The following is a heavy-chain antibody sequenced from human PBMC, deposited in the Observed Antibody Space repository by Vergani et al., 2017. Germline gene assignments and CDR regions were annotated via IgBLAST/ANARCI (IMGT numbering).Heavy chain of an antibody. CDR1: GFTFSSYS. CDR3: AKKWLTNEEVEY. J-gene: IGHJ4*02. CDR2: ISSSSSYS. Sequence: EVQPVESGGGLVKPGGSLKLSCAASGFTFSSYSMNWVRQAPGKGLEWVSSISSSSSYSHYSDPLKGRFTISRDNAKSSLYLQMNSLRAEDTAFYYCAKKWLTNEEVEYLGQGILVTVSS. D-gene: IGHD6-19*01. V-gene: IGHV3-21*04.